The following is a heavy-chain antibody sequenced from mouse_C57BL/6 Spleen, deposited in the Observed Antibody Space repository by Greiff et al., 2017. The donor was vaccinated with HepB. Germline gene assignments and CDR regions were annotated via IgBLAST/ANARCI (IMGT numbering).Heavy chain of an antibody. CDR1: GFNIKDDY. CDR2: IDPENGDT. J-gene: IGHJ1*03. CDR3: TRGTTVAFDV. D-gene: IGHD1-1*01. V-gene: IGHV14-4*01. Sequence: VQLQQSGAELVRPGASVKLSCTASGFNIKDDYMHWVKQRPEQGLEWIGWIDPENGDTEYASKFQGKATITADTSSNTAYLQLSSLTSEDTAVYYCTRGTTVAFDVWGTGTTVTVSS.